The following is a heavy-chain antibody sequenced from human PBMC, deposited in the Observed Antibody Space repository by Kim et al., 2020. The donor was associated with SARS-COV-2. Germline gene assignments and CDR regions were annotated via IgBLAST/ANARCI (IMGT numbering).Heavy chain of an antibody. D-gene: IGHD2-8*01. V-gene: IGHV1-18*04. J-gene: IGHJ4*02. CDR1: GYTFTSYG. CDR3: ARREYCTNGVCSLGDDY. Sequence: ASVKVSCKASGYTFTSYGISWVRQAPGQGLEWMGWISAYNGNTNYAQKLQGRVTMTTDTSTSTAYMELRSLRSDDTAVYYCARREYCTNGVCSLGDDYWGQGTLVTVSS. CDR2: ISAYNGNT.